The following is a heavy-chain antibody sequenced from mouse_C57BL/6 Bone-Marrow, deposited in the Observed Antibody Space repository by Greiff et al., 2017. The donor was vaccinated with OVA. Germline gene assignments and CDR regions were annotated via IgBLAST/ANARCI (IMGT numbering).Heavy chain of an antibody. Sequence: EVKLVESGGGLVKPGGSLKLSCAASGFTFSSYAMSWVRQTPEKRLAWVATISDGGSYTYYPDNVKGRFTISRDNAKNNLYLQMSHLKAEDTAMYYCARGYFDVWGTGTTVTVSS. V-gene: IGHV5-4*03. CDR1: GFTFSSYA. CDR2: ISDGGSYT. CDR3: ARGYFDV. J-gene: IGHJ1*03.